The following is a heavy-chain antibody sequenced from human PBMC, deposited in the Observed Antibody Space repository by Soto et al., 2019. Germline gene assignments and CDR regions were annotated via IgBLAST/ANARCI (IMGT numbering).Heavy chain of an antibody. D-gene: IGHD2-2*01. V-gene: IGHV1-46*01. CDR3: MRDSNRGSRGYYDYGRDG. CDR1: GYTFTSYY. CDR2: INPSGGST. Sequence: ASVKVSCKASGYTFTSYYMHWVRQAPGQGLEWMGIINPSGGSTSYAKKYQGRVTMTRDTSTSTVYMEMSSQGSEDTAEDYCMRDSNRGSRGYYDYGRDGWGQGTTVTVS. J-gene: IGHJ6*02.